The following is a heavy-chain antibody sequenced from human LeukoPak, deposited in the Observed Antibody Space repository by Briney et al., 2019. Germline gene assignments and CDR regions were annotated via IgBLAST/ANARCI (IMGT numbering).Heavy chain of an antibody. J-gene: IGHJ4*02. V-gene: IGHV3-23*01. Sequence: GGSLRLSCAASGFIFRSYAMSWVRQAPGKGLEWVSGISGSGGSTYYADSVKGRITISRDNSRNTVYLQMNSLRAEDTAVYFCAKGSTTSGYYFDSWGQGTLVTVSS. CDR2: ISGSGGST. D-gene: IGHD2/OR15-2a*01. CDR3: AKGSTTSGYYFDS. CDR1: GFIFRSYA.